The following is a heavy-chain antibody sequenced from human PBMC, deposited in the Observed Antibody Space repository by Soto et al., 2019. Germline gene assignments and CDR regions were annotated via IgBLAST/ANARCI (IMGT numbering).Heavy chain of an antibody. D-gene: IGHD3-22*01. Sequence: SVKVSCKASGGTFSSYGINWVRQAPGQGLEWMGRIIPLFGTANYAQKFQGRVTITADDSTSTAYMELSSLRSEDTAVYYCARDGTLYDSTAYYYLYWGQGTLVTVSS. CDR1: GGTFSSYG. CDR3: ARDGTLYDSTAYYYLY. J-gene: IGHJ4*02. V-gene: IGHV1-69*13. CDR2: IIPLFGTA.